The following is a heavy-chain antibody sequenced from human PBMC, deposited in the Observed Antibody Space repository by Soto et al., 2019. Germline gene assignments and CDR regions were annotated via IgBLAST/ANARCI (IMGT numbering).Heavy chain of an antibody. CDR1: GFTFSSYG. Sequence: GGSLRLSCAASGFTFSSYGMHWVRQAPGKGLEWVAVISYDGSNKYYADSVKGRFTISRDNSKNTLYLQMNSLRAEDTAVYYCAKDHGCSGGSCYSLNFGGYYYGMDVWGQGTTVTVSS. V-gene: IGHV3-30*18. CDR3: AKDHGCSGGSCYSLNFGGYYYGMDV. J-gene: IGHJ6*02. CDR2: ISYDGSNK. D-gene: IGHD2-15*01.